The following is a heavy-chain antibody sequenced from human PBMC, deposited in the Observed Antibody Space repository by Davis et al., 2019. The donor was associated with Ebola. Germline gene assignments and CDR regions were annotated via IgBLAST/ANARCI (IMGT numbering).Heavy chain of an antibody. J-gene: IGHJ4*02. CDR3: ARGNGSDAVYYFDY. CDR1: GFTVSSNY. V-gene: IGHV3-66*01. CDR2: IYSGGSI. D-gene: IGHD2-2*01. Sequence: GESLKISCAASGFTVSSNYMSWVRQAPGKGLEWVSVIYSGGSIYYADSVKGRFTISRDNSKNTLYLQMGSLRAEDMAVYYCARGNGSDAVYYFDYWGQGTLVTVSS.